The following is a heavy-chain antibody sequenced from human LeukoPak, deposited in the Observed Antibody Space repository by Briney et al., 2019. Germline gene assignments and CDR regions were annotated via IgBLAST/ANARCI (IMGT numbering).Heavy chain of an antibody. D-gene: IGHD6-6*01. CDR1: GGSLSSGSYY. V-gene: IGHV4-61*02. J-gene: IGHJ6*03. CDR2: IYTSGST. Sequence: PSEALSLTCTVSGGSLSSGSYYWSWIRQPAGKGLEWIGRIYTSGSTNYNPSLKSRVTISVDTSKNQFSLKLSSVTAADTAVYYCARAEGPIAARTYYYYYYYMDVWGKGTTVTVSS. CDR3: ARAEGPIAARTYYYYYYYMDV.